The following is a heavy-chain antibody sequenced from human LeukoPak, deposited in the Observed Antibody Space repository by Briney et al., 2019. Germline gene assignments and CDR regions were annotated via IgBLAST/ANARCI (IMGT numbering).Heavy chain of an antibody. CDR2: IGKTSRDM. CDR1: GFGFSTST. V-gene: IGHV3-21*01. CDR3: VRGDNRDY. D-gene: IGHD1-14*01. Sequence: GGSLRLSCAASGFGFSTSTMNWVRQAPGKGLEWISSIGKTSRDMYYADSVRGRFTISRDNAKNSLFLLMNSLRVEDTSVYYCVRGDNRDYWGQGTLVTVSS. J-gene: IGHJ4*02.